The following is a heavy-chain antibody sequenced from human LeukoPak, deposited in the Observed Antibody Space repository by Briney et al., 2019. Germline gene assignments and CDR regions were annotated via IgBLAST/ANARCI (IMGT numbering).Heavy chain of an antibody. D-gene: IGHD2-15*01. CDR2: ISSSSSYT. V-gene: IGHV3-11*06. CDR1: GFTFSDYY. Sequence: PGGSLRLSCAASGFTFSDYYMSWIRQAPGKGLEWVSYISSSSSYTNYADSVKGRFTISRDNAKNSLYLQMNSLRAEDTAVNYCARGSVHCSGGSCYLDYWGQGTLVTVSS. CDR3: ARGSVHCSGGSCYLDY. J-gene: IGHJ4*02.